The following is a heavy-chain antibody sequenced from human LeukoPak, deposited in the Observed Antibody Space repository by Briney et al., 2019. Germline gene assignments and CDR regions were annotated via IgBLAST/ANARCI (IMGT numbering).Heavy chain of an antibody. V-gene: IGHV3-23*01. J-gene: IGHJ4*02. CDR3: AKGILLVPPGTRYFDY. Sequence: GGSLRLSCAASGFTFSSYAMSWVRQAPGKGLEWVSTISGSGGDTFYADSVKGRFTISRANSKHTLYLQMNSLRAEDTAVYYCAKGILLVPPGTRYFDYWGQGTLVTVSS. D-gene: IGHD2-2*01. CDR1: GFTFSSYA. CDR2: ISGSGGDT.